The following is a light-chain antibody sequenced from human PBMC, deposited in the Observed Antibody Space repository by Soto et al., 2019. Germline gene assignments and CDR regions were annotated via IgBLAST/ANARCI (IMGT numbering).Light chain of an antibody. J-gene: IGKJ2*01. Sequence: QLTQSPSSLSASVGDRVTITCRASQGISSYLAWYQQKPGKAPKLLMYAASTSQSGVRSRFSGSGSGTDFTLTISSLQPEDFATYYCQQLNSYPRTFGQGTKLEIK. CDR2: AAS. CDR3: QQLNSYPRT. CDR1: QGISSY. V-gene: IGKV1-9*01.